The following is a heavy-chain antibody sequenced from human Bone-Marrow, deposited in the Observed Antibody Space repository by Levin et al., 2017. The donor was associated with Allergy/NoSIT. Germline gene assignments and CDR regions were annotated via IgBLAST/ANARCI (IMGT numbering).Heavy chain of an antibody. CDR3: AKSWWGDYDWFDP. V-gene: IGHV3-23*01. D-gene: IGHD4-17*01. CDR2: ISGSGGRT. CDR1: GFTFSSFA. Sequence: GGSLRLSCAASGFTFSSFAMSWVRQAPGKGLEWVSSISGSGGRTNYAASVKGRFTISRDNSNNTLYLSMNSLRLEDTAVYYCAKSWWGDYDWFDPWGQGTLVTVSS. J-gene: IGHJ5*02.